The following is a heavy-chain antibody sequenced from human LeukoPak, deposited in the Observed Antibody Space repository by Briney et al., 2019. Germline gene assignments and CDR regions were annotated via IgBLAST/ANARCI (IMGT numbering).Heavy chain of an antibody. J-gene: IGHJ6*02. D-gene: IGHD3-10*01. CDR2: IIPIFGTA. V-gene: IGHV1-69*05. CDR3: ARATRVLWFGELLSGMDV. CDR1: GGTFSSYA. Sequence: SVKVSCKASGGTFSSYAISWVRQAPGQGLEWMGGIIPIFGTANYAQKFQGRVTITTDESTSTAYMELSSLRSEDTAVYYCARATRVLWFGELLSGMDVWGQGTTVTVSS.